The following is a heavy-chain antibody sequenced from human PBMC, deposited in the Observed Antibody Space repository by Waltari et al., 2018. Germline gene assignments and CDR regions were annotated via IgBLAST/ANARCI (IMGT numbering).Heavy chain of an antibody. CDR1: GYSFTSCW. J-gene: IGHJ3*02. V-gene: IGHV5-51*03. CDR2: IYPGDSDT. Sequence: EVQLVQSGAEMKKPGESLKISCTGSGYSFTSCWIGWVRRMPGKGLEWMGIIYPGDSDTRYSPSFQGQVTISADKSISTAYLQWSSLKASDTAMYYCASTYYYGSGSPTDAFDIWGQVTMVTVSS. CDR3: ASTYYYGSGSPTDAFDI. D-gene: IGHD3-10*01.